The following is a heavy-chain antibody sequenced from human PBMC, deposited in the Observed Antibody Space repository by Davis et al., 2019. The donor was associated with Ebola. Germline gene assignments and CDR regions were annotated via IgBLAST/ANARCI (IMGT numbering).Heavy chain of an antibody. D-gene: IGHD2-2*01. Sequence: ASVKVSCKASGYTFTSYGISWVRQAPGQRLEWMGWISAYNGNTNYAQKLQGRVTMTTDTSTSTAYLQWSSLKASDTAMYYCARLGYCSSTSCRALAFDIWGQGTMVTVSS. V-gene: IGHV1-18*01. J-gene: IGHJ3*02. CDR3: ARLGYCSSTSCRALAFDI. CDR1: GYTFTSYG. CDR2: ISAYNGNT.